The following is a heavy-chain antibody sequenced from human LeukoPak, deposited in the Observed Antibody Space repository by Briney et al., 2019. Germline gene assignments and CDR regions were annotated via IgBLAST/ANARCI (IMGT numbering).Heavy chain of an antibody. CDR3: ARVGPTVRRGVNPINWFDP. Sequence: ASVKVSCKASGYTFTGYYMHWARQAPGQGLEWMGWINPNSGGTNYAQKFQGRVTMTRDTSISTAYMELGRLRSDDTAVYYCARVGPTVRRGVNPINWFDPWGQGTLVTVSS. D-gene: IGHD3-10*01. J-gene: IGHJ5*02. V-gene: IGHV1-2*02. CDR2: INPNSGGT. CDR1: GYTFTGYY.